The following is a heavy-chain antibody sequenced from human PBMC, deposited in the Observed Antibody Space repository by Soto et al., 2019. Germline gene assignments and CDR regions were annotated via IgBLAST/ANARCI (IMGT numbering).Heavy chain of an antibody. CDR2: IYYSGST. CDR3: ARVVTARQIDY. D-gene: IGHD2-21*02. Sequence: PSETLSLTCTVSGGSVSSASYYWSWIRQPPGKGLEWIGYIYYSGSTNYSPSLKSRVTISVDTSKNQFSLKLSSVTAADTAVFYCARVVTARQIDYWGQGTLVTVSS. J-gene: IGHJ4*02. V-gene: IGHV4-61*01. CDR1: GGSVSSASYY.